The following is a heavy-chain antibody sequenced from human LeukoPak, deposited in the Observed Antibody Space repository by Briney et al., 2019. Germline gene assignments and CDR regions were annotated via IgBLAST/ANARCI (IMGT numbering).Heavy chain of an antibody. CDR1: GGSISTYY. V-gene: IGHV4-59*01. CDR2: IYYNGNT. CDR3: ARLKGEMITIRPYYHYYMDV. D-gene: IGHD5-24*01. J-gene: IGHJ6*03. Sequence: SETLSLTCTVSGGSISTYYWTWIRQPPGKGLERLGYIYYNGNTNYNPSLPSRVTISLNTSMNQYSLNLTSVTAADTAVSYCARLKGEMITIRPYYHYYMDVWGKGTTVTVSS.